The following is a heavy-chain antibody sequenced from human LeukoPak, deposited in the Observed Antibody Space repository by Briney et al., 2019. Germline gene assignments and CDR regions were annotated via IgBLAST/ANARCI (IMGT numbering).Heavy chain of an antibody. CDR2: MYYSGST. Sequence: SETLSLTCTVSGGSISSYYWSWIRQPPGKGLEWVGHMYYSGSTNYNPSLESRVTMSLDTSKNHFPLKLSSVTAADTAVYYCARYYYGSGTYYNLAYFDYWGQGALVTVSS. CDR3: ARYYYGSGTYYNLAYFDY. CDR1: GGSISSYY. J-gene: IGHJ4*02. V-gene: IGHV4-59*01. D-gene: IGHD3-10*01.